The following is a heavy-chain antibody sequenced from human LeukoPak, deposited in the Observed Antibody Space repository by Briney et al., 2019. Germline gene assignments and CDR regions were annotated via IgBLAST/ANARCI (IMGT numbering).Heavy chain of an antibody. Sequence: SVKVSCKASGYTFTGYYMHWVRQAPGQGLEWMGRIIPILGIANYAQKFQGRVTITADKSTSTAYMELSSLRSEDTAVYYCARGSKYCSGGSCYSEFDPWGQGTLVTVSS. D-gene: IGHD2-15*01. CDR3: ARGSKYCSGGSCYSEFDP. CDR2: IIPILGIA. J-gene: IGHJ5*02. V-gene: IGHV1-69*04. CDR1: GYTFTGYY.